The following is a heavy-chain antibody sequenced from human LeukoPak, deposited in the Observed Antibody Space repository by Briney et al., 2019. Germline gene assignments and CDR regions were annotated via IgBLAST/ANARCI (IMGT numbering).Heavy chain of an antibody. CDR1: GGSISSYY. Sequence: SETLSLTCTVSGGSISSYYWSWIRQPPGKGLEWIGYIYYSGSTNYNPSLKSRVTISVDTSKNQFSLKLSSVTAADTAVYYCARHVKGIAAAGSRWFDPWGQGTLVTVPS. CDR3: ARHVKGIAAAGSRWFDP. V-gene: IGHV4-59*08. D-gene: IGHD6-13*01. CDR2: IYYSGST. J-gene: IGHJ5*02.